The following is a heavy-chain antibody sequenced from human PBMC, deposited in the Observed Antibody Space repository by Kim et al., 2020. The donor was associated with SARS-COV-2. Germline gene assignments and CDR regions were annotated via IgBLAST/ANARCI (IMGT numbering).Heavy chain of an antibody. D-gene: IGHD2-15*01. CDR3: ARALGYCSGGSCYSQHRPTYPSFGY. CDR2: ISSSSSTI. Sequence: GGSLRLSCAASGFTFSSYSMNWVRQAPGKGLEWVSYISSSSSTIYYADSVKGRFTISRDNAKNSLYLQMNSLRDEDTAVYYCARALGYCSGGSCYSQHRPTYPSFGYWGQGTLVTVSS. V-gene: IGHV3-48*02. J-gene: IGHJ4*02. CDR1: GFTFSSYS.